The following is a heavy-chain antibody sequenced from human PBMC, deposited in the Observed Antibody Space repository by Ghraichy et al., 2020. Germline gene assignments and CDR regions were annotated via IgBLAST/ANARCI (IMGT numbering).Heavy chain of an antibody. J-gene: IGHJ4*02. V-gene: IGHV3-23*01. Sequence: GGSLRLSCAASGFTFSSYAMSWVRQAPGKGLEWVSAISGSGGSTYYADSVKGRFTISRDNSKNTLYLQMNSLRAEDTAVYYCAKSSLPRYGAITGAFFDYWGQGILVTVSS. D-gene: IGHD2-2*02. CDR1: GFTFSSYA. CDR3: AKSSLPRYGAITGAFFDY. CDR2: ISGSGGST.